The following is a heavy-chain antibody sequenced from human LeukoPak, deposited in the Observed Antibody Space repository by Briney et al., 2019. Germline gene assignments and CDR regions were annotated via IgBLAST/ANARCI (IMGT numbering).Heavy chain of an antibody. J-gene: IGHJ4*02. D-gene: IGHD2-2*01. CDR2: IWYDGSNK. CDR1: GFTFSSYG. Sequence: PGGSLRLSCAASGFTFSSYGMHWVRQAPGKGLEWVAVIWYDGSNKYYADSVKGRFTISRDNSKNTLYLQMNSLRAEDTAVYYCARDRPGVVVPAAPFDYWGQGTLVTVSS. V-gene: IGHV3-33*01. CDR3: ARDRPGVVVPAAPFDY.